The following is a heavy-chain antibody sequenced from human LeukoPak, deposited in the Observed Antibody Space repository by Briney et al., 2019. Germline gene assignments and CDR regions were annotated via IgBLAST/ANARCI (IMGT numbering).Heavy chain of an antibody. D-gene: IGHD3-10*01. Sequence: GGSLRLSCAASGFTFSSYAMSWVRQAPGKGLEWVSAISGSGGSTYYADSVKGRFTISRANSKNTLYLQMNSLRAEDTAVYYCAKDAPHAMVRGVIIELKPYFDYWGQGTLVTVSS. J-gene: IGHJ4*02. CDR2: ISGSGGST. V-gene: IGHV3-23*01. CDR3: AKDAPHAMVRGVIIELKPYFDY. CDR1: GFTFSSYA.